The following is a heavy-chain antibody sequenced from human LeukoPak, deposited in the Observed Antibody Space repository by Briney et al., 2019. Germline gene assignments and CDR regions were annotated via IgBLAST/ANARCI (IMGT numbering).Heavy chain of an antibody. V-gene: IGHV4-59*01. CDR1: GYSISSYY. J-gene: IGHJ4*02. Sequence: SETLSLTCTVSGYSISSYYWSWIRQPPGKGLEWIGYIYYSGSANYNPSLKSRVTISVDTSKNQFSLKLSSVTAADTAVYYCARGRAYYYDSSGYLNYWGQGTLVTVSS. D-gene: IGHD3-22*01. CDR3: ARGRAYYYDSSGYLNY. CDR2: IYYSGSA.